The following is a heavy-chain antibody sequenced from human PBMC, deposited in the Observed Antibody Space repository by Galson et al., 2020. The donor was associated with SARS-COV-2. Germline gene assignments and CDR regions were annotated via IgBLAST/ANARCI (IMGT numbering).Heavy chain of an antibody. D-gene: IGHD2-15*01. J-gene: IGHJ2*01. V-gene: IGHV4-38-2*02. CDR1: GYSFSTTNY. CDR2: VYPSGTT. CDR3: ARQGVNMRVRGTVPGWYFDI. Sequence: SETLSLTCTVSGYSFSTTNYCGWLRQPPGGRQEWIRSVYPSGTTYYTPSLKSRVTISVDTSKNQFSLWLDSVTAADTALYYCARQGVNMRVRGTVPGWYFDIWGRGTMVTDSS.